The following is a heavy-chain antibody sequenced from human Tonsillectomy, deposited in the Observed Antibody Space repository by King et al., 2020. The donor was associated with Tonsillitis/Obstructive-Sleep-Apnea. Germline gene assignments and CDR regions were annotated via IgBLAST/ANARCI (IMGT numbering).Heavy chain of an antibody. D-gene: IGHD3-22*01. Sequence: VQLVESGGGLVQPGRSLRLSCAASGFTFDDYAMHWVRQAPGKGLEWVSGISWNSGSIGYADSVKGRFTISRDNAKNSLYLQMNSLRAEDTALYYCGKGSSGYYYNLPSDWYFDLWGRGPLVTVPS. CDR1: GFTFDDYA. J-gene: IGHJ2*01. V-gene: IGHV3-9*01. CDR2: ISWNSGSI. CDR3: GKGSSGYYYNLPSDWYFDL.